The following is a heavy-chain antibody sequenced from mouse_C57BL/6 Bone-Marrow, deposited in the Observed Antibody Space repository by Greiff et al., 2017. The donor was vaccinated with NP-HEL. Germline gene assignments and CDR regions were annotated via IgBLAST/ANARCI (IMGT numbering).Heavy chain of an antibody. CDR1: GYSITSGYY. Sequence: ESGPGLVKPSQSLSLTCSVTGYSITSGYYWNWIRQFPGNKLEWMGYISYDGSNNYNPSLKNRISITRDTSKNQFFLKLNSVTTEDTATYYCARAYSRTPYYYAMDYWGQGTSVTVSS. V-gene: IGHV3-6*01. CDR2: ISYDGSN. CDR3: ARAYSRTPYYYAMDY. J-gene: IGHJ4*01. D-gene: IGHD2-5*01.